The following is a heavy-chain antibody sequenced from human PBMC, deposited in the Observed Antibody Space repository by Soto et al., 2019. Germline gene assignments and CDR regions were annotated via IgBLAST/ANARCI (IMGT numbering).Heavy chain of an antibody. D-gene: IGHD2-15*01. CDR1: GFTFSDYA. CDR3: ARDPLGGYFDY. V-gene: IGHV3-23*01. Sequence: GGSLRLSCAASGFTFSDYAMTWVRQAPGKGLEWVSTVSGSGRSTYYADSVKGRFTISRDNSRNTLYLQMNSLRAEDTAVYYCARDPLGGYFDYWGHGTQVTVSS. CDR2: VSGSGRST. J-gene: IGHJ4*01.